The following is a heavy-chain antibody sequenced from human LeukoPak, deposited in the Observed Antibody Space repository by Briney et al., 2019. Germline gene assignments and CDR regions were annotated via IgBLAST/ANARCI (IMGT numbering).Heavy chain of an antibody. Sequence: GGSLRLSCAASGFTFSDYYMSWIRQAPGKGLVWVSRINSDGSSTSYADSVKGRFTISRDNAKNTLYLQMNSLRAEDTAVYYCARGLGGDAFDIWGQGTMVTVSS. CDR3: ARGLGGDAFDI. V-gene: IGHV3-74*01. J-gene: IGHJ3*02. CDR2: INSDGSST. CDR1: GFTFSDYY. D-gene: IGHD2-21*02.